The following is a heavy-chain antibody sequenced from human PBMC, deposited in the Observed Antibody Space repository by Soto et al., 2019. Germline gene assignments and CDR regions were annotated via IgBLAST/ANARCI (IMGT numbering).Heavy chain of an antibody. CDR3: AKGGEVGGVLGDH. V-gene: IGHV3-30*18. Sequence: QVQLVESGGGAVQPGTSLRLSCEASGFAFNKFGMHWVRQAPGKGLEWVAFISYDGSYQYYADSVQGRLTITRDNSMNTLNMQLNSLRREDTAVYYCAKGGEVGGVLGDHWGQGTLVTVSS. CDR2: ISYDGSYQ. J-gene: IGHJ4*02. CDR1: GFAFNKFG. D-gene: IGHD1-26*01.